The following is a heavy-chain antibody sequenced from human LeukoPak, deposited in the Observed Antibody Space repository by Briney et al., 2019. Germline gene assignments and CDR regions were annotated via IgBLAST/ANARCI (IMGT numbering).Heavy chain of an antibody. CDR2: IIPIFGTA. CDR1: GGTFSSYA. Sequence: SVKVSCKASGGTFSSYAISGVRQAPGQGLEWMGGIIPIFGTANYAQKFQGRVTITTDESTSTAYMELSSLGSEDTAVYYCARGKITPAYYFDYWGQGTLVTVSS. D-gene: IGHD5-24*01. V-gene: IGHV1-69*05. J-gene: IGHJ4*02. CDR3: ARGKITPAYYFDY.